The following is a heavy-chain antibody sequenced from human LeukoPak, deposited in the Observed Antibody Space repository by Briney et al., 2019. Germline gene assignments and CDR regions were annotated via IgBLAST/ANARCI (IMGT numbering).Heavy chain of an antibody. V-gene: IGHV3-30*18. CDR2: ISYDGSNK. CDR1: GFTFSSYG. D-gene: IGHD3-22*01. J-gene: IGHJ4*02. Sequence: GRSLRLSCAASGFTFSSYGMHWVRQAPGKGLEWVAVISYDGSNKYYADSVKGRFTISRDNSKNTLYLQMNSLRAEDTAVYYCANYYDSSGYYSGPGYWDQGTLVTVSS. CDR3: ANYYDSSGYYSGPGY.